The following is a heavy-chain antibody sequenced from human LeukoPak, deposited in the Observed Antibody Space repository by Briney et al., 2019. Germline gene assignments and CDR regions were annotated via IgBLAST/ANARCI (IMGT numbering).Heavy chain of an antibody. J-gene: IGHJ4*02. V-gene: IGHV3-23*01. CDR2: ISTSDGST. CDR1: GFTFNNSA. CDR3: TKFDY. Sequence: GGSLRLSCAASGFTFNNSAISWVRQTPGKGLEWVSTISTSDGSTFFADSVKGRFTISRDNSKNTLFLQMNSLRAEDTALYYCTKFDYWGQGALVTVSS.